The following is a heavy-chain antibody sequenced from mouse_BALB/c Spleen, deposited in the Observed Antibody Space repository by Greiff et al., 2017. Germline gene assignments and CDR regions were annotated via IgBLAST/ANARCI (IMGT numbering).Heavy chain of an antibody. CDR2: IRNKANGYTT. CDR3: ARAYYRYDACFAY. Sequence: EVQLVESGGGLVQPGGSLRLSCATSGFTFTDYYMSWVRQHPGKALEWLGFIRNKANGYTTEYSASVKGRFTISRDNSQSILYLQMNTLRAEDSATYYCARAYYRYDACFAYWGQGTLVTVSA. CDR1: GFTFTDYY. V-gene: IGHV7-3*02. J-gene: IGHJ3*01. D-gene: IGHD2-14*01.